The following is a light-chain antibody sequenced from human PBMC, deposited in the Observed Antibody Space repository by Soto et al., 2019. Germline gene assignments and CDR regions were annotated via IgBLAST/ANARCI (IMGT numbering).Light chain of an antibody. CDR3: QQYDSSPQT. CDR1: QNVNSS. V-gene: IGKV3-15*01. Sequence: TVMRQTSDTQYVAPVETATLSCKASQNVNSSLDWYQQKPGRAPRLLIFAASTRASGIPSRFSGSGSGTEFALTISSLQPEDFAIYYCQQYDSSPQTFGQGTKVDIK. J-gene: IGKJ1*01. CDR2: AAS.